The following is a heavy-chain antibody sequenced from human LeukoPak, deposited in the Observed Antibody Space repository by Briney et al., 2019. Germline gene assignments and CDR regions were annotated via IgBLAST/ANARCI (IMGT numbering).Heavy chain of an antibody. CDR3: ASEEDYDILTGYGPNAFDI. Sequence: KASETQSLTCAVYGGSFSGYYWSWIRQPPGKGLEWIGEINHSGSTNYNPSLKSRVTISVDTSKNQFSLKLSSVTAADTVVYYCASEEDYDILTGYGPNAFDIWGQGTMVTVSS. J-gene: IGHJ3*02. CDR2: INHSGST. CDR1: GGSFSGYY. D-gene: IGHD3-9*01. V-gene: IGHV4-34*01.